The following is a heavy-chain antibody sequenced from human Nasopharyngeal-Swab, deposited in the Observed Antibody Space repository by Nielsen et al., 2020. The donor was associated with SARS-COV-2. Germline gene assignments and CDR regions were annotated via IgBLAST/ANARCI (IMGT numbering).Heavy chain of an antibody. J-gene: IGHJ5*02. Sequence: GSLRLSCTVSGGSISSNSYYWGWIRQPPGKGLEWIGSFSYSGTTYFNPSLKSRVTISVDTSKNQFSVKLSSVTAADTAVYYCASYYYDSSDYSYWFDPWGQGTLVTVSS. D-gene: IGHD3-22*01. V-gene: IGHV4-39*01. CDR2: FSYSGTT. CDR1: GGSISSNSYY. CDR3: ASYYYDSSDYSYWFDP.